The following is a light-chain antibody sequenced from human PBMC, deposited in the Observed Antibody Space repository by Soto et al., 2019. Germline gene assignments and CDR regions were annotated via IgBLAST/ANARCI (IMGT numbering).Light chain of an antibody. CDR1: QSITTW. Sequence: DIQMTQSPSTVSAYVGDSVTITCRASQSITTWLAWYQQRPGKAPKLLIYDVSSLQSGVPSRFSGSGSGTEFTLTISRLKPEDFAVYYCQQRSSWPRTFGLGTKVDIK. V-gene: IGKV1-5*01. CDR3: QQRSSWPRT. CDR2: DVS. J-gene: IGKJ1*01.